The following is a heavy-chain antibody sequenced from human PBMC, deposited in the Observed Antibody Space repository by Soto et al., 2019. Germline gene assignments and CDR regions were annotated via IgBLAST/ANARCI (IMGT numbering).Heavy chain of an antibody. Sequence: PGGSLRLSCAASGITFSANAMSWVRQAPGKGLEWVSDISGSGGSTYYADSVKGRFTISRDNSKNTLYLQMNSLRAEDTAVYYCAKGLRISAADPYYSYGMDVWGQGTTVTVSS. V-gene: IGHV3-23*01. CDR2: ISGSGGST. CDR3: AKGLRISAADPYYSYGMDV. CDR1: GITFSANA. J-gene: IGHJ6*02. D-gene: IGHD6-13*01.